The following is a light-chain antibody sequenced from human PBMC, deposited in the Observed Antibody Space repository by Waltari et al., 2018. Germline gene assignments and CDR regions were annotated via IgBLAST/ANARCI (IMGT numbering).Light chain of an antibody. V-gene: IGLV1-40*01. CDR3: QSYDSSLSGSV. J-gene: IGLJ2*01. Sequence: QSGLTQPPSVSGAPGQRVTISCTGSSSNTAAGYDVHWYQLLPGTAPKLPIYGNSNRPSGVPDRFSGSKSGTSASLAITGLQAEDEADYYCQSYDSSLSGSVFGGGTKLTVL. CDR1: SSNTAAGYD. CDR2: GNS.